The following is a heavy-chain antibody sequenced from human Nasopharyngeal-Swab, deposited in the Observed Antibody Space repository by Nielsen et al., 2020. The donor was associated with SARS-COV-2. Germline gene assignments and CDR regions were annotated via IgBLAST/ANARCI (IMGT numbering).Heavy chain of an antibody. V-gene: IGHV3-9*01. CDR2: INWNGGRI. CDR3: TKATSLYYYDSSGYRPWYCDS. D-gene: IGHD3-22*01. Sequence: SLKISCAASGFTFDDYAMHWVRQAPGKGLEWISGINWNGGRIGYADSVKGRFTISRDNAKKSLYLQMNSLRPEDTALYYCTKATSLYYYDSSGYRPWYCDSWGQGTLVTVSS. CDR1: GFTFDDYA. J-gene: IGHJ4*02.